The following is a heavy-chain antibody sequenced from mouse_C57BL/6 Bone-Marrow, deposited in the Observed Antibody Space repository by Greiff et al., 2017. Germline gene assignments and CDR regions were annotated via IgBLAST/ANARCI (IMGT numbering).Heavy chain of an antibody. V-gene: IGHV2-6*01. CDR2: IWGVGST. CDR3: ATYYYGSFYAMDY. CDR1: GFSLTSYG. J-gene: IGHJ4*01. D-gene: IGHD1-1*01. Sequence: VKLMESGPGLVAPSQSLSITCTVSGFSLTSYGVDWVRQSPGKGLEWLGVIWGVGSTNYNSALKSRLSISKDNSKSQVFLKMNSLQTDDTAMYYCATYYYGSFYAMDYWGQGTSVPVSS.